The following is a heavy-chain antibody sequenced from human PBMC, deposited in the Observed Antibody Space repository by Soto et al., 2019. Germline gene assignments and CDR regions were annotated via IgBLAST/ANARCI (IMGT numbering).Heavy chain of an antibody. D-gene: IGHD3-16*01. Sequence: XETLSLTCAVDGWSFSGYYWSWIRQPPGKGLEWIGEINHSGSTNYNPSLKSRVTISVDTSKNQFSLKLSSVTAADTAVYYCARVFLGAFDIWGQGTMVTVSS. CDR2: INHSGST. CDR1: GWSFSGYY. J-gene: IGHJ3*02. V-gene: IGHV4-34*01. CDR3: ARVFLGAFDI.